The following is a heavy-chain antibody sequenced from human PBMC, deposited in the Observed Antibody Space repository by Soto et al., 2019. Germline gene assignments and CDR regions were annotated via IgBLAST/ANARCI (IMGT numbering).Heavy chain of an antibody. CDR2: IKSKTDGGTT. V-gene: IGHV3-15*01. Sequence: GGSLRLSCAASGFTFSDHYLAWILQAPGKGLEWVGRIKSKTDGGTTDYAAPVKGRLTISRDDSKNTLCLQMNSLKTEDTAVYYRPPGKYGDYYFDYWGQGTLVTVSS. J-gene: IGHJ4*02. CDR1: GFTFSDHY. CDR3: PPGKYGDYYFDY. D-gene: IGHD2-21*02.